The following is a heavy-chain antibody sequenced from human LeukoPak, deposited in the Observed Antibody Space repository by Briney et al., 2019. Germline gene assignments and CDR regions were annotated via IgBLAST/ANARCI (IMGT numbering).Heavy chain of an antibody. V-gene: IGHV3-21*01. CDR2: ISSRSNYI. CDR1: GFTFIEHN. Sequence: GGALRLSFSVFGFTFIEHNMNDVRQAPGKGLEWVASISSRSNYIYYADSLKGRVTVSRDNARNSLFLQMTSLRAEDTAVYYCAIDYLGFWESGFDYWGQGTQVIVSS. CDR3: AIDYLGFWESGFDY. J-gene: IGHJ4*02. D-gene: IGHD3-3*01.